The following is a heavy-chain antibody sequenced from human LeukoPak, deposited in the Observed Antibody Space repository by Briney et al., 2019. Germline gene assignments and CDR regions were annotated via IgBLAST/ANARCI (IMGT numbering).Heavy chain of an antibody. V-gene: IGHV3-48*01. D-gene: IGHD3-9*01. Sequence: GSLRLSCAASGFTFSSYSMNWVRQAPGKGLEWVSYISSSSSTIYYADSVKGRFTISRDNAKNSLYLQMNSLRAEDTAVYYCARVLDFDWLLPADYWGQGTLVTVSS. CDR2: ISSSSSTI. CDR1: GFTFSSYS. J-gene: IGHJ4*02. CDR3: ARVLDFDWLLPADY.